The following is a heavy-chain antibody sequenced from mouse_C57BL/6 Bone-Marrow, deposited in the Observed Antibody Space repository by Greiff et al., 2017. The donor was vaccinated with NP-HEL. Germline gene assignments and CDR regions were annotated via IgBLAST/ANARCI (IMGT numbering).Heavy chain of an antibody. CDR2: IYPGDGDT. CDR1: GYAFSSYW. CDR3: ARGLLRPFDY. D-gene: IGHD2-3*01. V-gene: IGHV1-80*01. Sequence: QVQLKESGAELVKPGASVKISCKASGYAFSSYWMNWVKQRPGKGLEWIGQIYPGDGDTNYNGKFKGKATLTADKSSSTAYMQLSSLTSEDSAVYFCARGLLRPFDYWGQGTTLTVSS. J-gene: IGHJ2*01.